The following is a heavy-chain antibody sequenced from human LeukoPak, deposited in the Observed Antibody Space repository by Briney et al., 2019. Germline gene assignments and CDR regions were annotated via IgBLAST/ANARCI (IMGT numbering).Heavy chain of an antibody. CDR2: INKSGGNS. D-gene: IGHD3-10*01. Sequence: GGSLRLSCAVSGFTFSRCAMNWVRQAPGKGLEWVSGINKSGGNSFYADSVRGRFTISRDNAKNSLYLQMNSLRAEDTAVYYCARDREDGMDVWGQGTTVTVSS. CDR1: GFTFSRCA. CDR3: ARDREDGMDV. V-gene: IGHV3-23*01. J-gene: IGHJ6*02.